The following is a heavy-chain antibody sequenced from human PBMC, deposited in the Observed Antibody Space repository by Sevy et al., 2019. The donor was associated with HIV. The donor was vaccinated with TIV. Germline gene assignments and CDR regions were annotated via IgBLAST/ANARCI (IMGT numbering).Heavy chain of an antibody. D-gene: IGHD3-9*01. J-gene: IGHJ4*02. CDR1: GFTFSDYW. V-gene: IGHV3-7*01. CDR3: AREFDGGPDY. CDR2: INQDGSQK. Sequence: GGSLRLSCVASGFTFSDYWMTWVRQAPGKGLEWVANINQDGSQKYYVDSVKGRFTISKDNAKNSLYLQMSSLRAEDTAVYYCAREFDGGPDYWGQGTLVTVSS.